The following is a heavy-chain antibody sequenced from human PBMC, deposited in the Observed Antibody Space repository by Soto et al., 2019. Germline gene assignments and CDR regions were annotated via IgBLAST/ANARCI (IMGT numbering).Heavy chain of an antibody. CDR2: IIPIFGTA. V-gene: IGHV1-69*12. Sequence: QVQLVQSGAEVKKPGSSVKVSCKASGGTFSSYAISWVRQAPGQGLEWMGGIIPIFGTANYAQKFQGRVTITADEYTRRAYMARSSLRSEDTAVYYCARLRGWELPGAFDYWAREPWSPSPQ. CDR1: GGTFSSYA. D-gene: IGHD1-26*01. CDR3: ARLRGWELPGAFDY. J-gene: IGHJ4*02.